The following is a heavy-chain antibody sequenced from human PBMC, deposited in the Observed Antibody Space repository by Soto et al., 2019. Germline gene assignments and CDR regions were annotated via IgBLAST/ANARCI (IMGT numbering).Heavy chain of an antibody. D-gene: IGHD3-10*01. V-gene: IGHV3-30*18. Sequence: GGSLRLSCAASGFVFSTYGMHWVRQPRGKGLEWVAVIFYDGSHQYYADSVKGRFTISRDNSKNTLYLQMNSLRSEDTAVYYCAKGFNSETYYNTNYYFDYWGQGALVTVSS. CDR1: GFVFSTYG. J-gene: IGHJ4*02. CDR3: AKGFNSETYYNTNYYFDY. CDR2: IFYDGSHQ.